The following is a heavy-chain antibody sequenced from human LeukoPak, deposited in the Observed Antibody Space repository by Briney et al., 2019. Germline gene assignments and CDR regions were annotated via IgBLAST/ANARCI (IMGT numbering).Heavy chain of an antibody. CDR1: GYTFTSYY. CDR3: ARDIQVGSSSTGGLDY. CDR2: INPSGGST. J-gene: IGHJ4*02. D-gene: IGHD6-13*01. Sequence: ASVKVSCKASGYTFTSYYMHWVRQAPGQGLEWMGIINPSGGSTSYAQKFQGRVTMIRDTSTSTVYMELSSLRSEDTAVYYCARDIQVGSSSTGGLDYWGQGTLVTVSS. V-gene: IGHV1-46*01.